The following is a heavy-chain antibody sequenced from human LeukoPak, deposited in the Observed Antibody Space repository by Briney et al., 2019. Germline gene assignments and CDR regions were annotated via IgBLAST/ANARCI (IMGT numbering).Heavy chain of an antibody. D-gene: IGHD2/OR15-2a*01. V-gene: IGHV1-69*01. Sequence: GASVKVSCKASGATFSSYAISWGRQAPGQGLEWMGGTIPIFGTANYAQKFQGRVTITADESTSTAYMELSSLRSEDTAVYYCARDSSGLFWFDPWGQGTLVTVSS. CDR2: TIPIFGTA. CDR3: ARDSSGLFWFDP. J-gene: IGHJ5*02. CDR1: GATFSSYA.